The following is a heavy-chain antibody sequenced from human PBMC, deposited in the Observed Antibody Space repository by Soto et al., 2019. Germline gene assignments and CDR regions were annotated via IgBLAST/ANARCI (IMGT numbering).Heavy chain of an antibody. Sequence: GGSLRLSCAASGFTFSSYSMNWVRQAPGKGLEWVSSISSSSSYIYYADSVKGRFTISRDNAKNSLYLQMNSLRAEDTVVYYCARDLPLDIFTGYYNGPNDYWGQGTLVTVSS. CDR1: GFTFSSYS. J-gene: IGHJ4*02. V-gene: IGHV3-21*01. CDR3: ARDLPLDIFTGYYNGPNDY. D-gene: IGHD3-9*01. CDR2: ISSSSSYI.